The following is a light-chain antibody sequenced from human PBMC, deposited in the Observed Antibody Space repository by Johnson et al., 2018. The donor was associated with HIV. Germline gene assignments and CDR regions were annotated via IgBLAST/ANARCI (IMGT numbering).Light chain of an antibody. J-gene: IGLJ1*01. V-gene: IGLV1-51*01. CDR1: SSNIGNNY. CDR2: DNN. CDR3: GPWDSSLSAGV. Sequence: TQPPSVSAAPGQKVTISCSGSSSNIGNNYVSWYQQLPGRAPKLLIYDNNKRPSGIPDRFSGSKSGTSATLGITGLQTGDEAGYYCGPWDSSLSAGVFGTGTKVTVL.